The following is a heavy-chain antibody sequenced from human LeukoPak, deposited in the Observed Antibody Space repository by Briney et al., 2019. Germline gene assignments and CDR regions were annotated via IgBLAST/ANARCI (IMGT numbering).Heavy chain of an antibody. CDR3: ARGKGSSWNFDY. D-gene: IGHD6-13*01. V-gene: IGHV3-33*01. Sequence: PGGSLRLSCAASGFTFSSYGMHWVRQAPGKGLEWVAVIWYDGSNKYYADSVKGRFTISRDNSKNTLYLQMNSLRAEDTAVYYCARGKGSSWNFDYWGQGTLATVSS. CDR2: IWYDGSNK. CDR1: GFTFSSYG. J-gene: IGHJ4*02.